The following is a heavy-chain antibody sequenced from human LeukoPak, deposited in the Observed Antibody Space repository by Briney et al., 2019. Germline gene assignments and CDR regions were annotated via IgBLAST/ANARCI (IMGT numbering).Heavy chain of an antibody. Sequence: ASVKVPCKASGYTFTSYYMHWVRQAPGQGLEWMGIINPSGGSTSYAQKFQGRVTMTRDTSISTAYMELSRLRSDDTAVYYCARAVTIFGVVSPPGYWGQGTLVTVSS. J-gene: IGHJ4*02. CDR1: GYTFTSYY. CDR3: ARAVTIFGVVSPPGY. CDR2: INPSGGST. V-gene: IGHV1-46*01. D-gene: IGHD3-3*01.